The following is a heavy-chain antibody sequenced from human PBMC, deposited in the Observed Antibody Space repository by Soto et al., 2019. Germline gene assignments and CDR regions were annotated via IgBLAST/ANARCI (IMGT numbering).Heavy chain of an antibody. CDR3: ARVKQRDDYGDPYDAFDI. CDR2: ISSNGGST. Sequence: GGSLRLSCAASGFTFSSYAMHWVRQAPGKGLEYVSAISSNGGSTYYANSVKGRFTISRDNSKNTLYLQMGSLRAEDMAVYYCARVKQRDDYGDPYDAFDIWGQGTMVTVSS. D-gene: IGHD4-17*01. J-gene: IGHJ3*02. CDR1: GFTFSSYA. V-gene: IGHV3-64*01.